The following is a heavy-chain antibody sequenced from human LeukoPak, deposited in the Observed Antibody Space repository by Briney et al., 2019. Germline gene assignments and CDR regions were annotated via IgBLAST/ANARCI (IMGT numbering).Heavy chain of an antibody. Sequence: GGSLRLSCAASAFTFSSYEMNWVRQAPGKGLEWVSYISSTGSNIYYSDSVKGRFTISRGNAKNSLYLQMNSVRAEDTAVYYCARGGRGYSFAQADYWGQGTLVTVSS. D-gene: IGHD5-18*01. CDR1: AFTFSSYE. CDR2: ISSTGSNI. J-gene: IGHJ4*02. CDR3: ARGGRGYSFAQADY. V-gene: IGHV3-48*03.